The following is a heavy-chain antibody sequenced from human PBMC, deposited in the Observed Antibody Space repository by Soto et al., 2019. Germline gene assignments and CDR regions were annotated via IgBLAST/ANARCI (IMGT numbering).Heavy chain of an antibody. CDR1: GYTLTELS. V-gene: IGHV1-24*01. Sequence: GASVKVSCKVSGYTLTELSMHWVRRAPGKGLEWMGGFDPEDGETIYAQKFQGRVTMTEDTSTDTAYMELSSLRSEDTAVYCCATDRDGDTATDYWGQGTLVTVSS. CDR3: ATDRDGDTATDY. J-gene: IGHJ4*02. D-gene: IGHD5-18*01. CDR2: FDPEDGET.